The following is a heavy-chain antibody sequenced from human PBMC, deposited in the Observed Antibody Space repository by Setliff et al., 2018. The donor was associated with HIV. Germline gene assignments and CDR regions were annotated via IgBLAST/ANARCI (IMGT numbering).Heavy chain of an antibody. V-gene: IGHV4-31*03. CDR2: IYNRGYT. J-gene: IGHJ4*02. CDR3: AGMFFYGSGSKSDFDY. CDR1: GGSIMSDGYY. Sequence: SETLSLTCTVSGGSIMSDGYYWNWIRQRPGKGLEWIGYIYNRGYTYYNPSLKSRVTTSIDTSQNQFSLRLSSVTVADTAVYYCAGMFFYGSGSKSDFDYWGQRTQVTVSS. D-gene: IGHD3-10*01.